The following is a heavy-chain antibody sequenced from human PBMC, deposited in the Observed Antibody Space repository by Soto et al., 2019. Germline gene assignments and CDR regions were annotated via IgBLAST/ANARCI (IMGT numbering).Heavy chain of an antibody. Sequence: QVQLVQSGPEVKKTGASVKVSCRASGYFFTSYAIHWVRQAPGPRLEWLGWINAANGQTKYSQNFQGRVIITRDTSANTVYMEVSSLKSGDTAVYYCAGGSIAVAGRNQLDYWGQGTRVTVFS. CDR1: GYFFTSYA. CDR2: INAANGQT. J-gene: IGHJ4*02. V-gene: IGHV1-3*01. D-gene: IGHD6-19*01. CDR3: AGGSIAVAGRNQLDY.